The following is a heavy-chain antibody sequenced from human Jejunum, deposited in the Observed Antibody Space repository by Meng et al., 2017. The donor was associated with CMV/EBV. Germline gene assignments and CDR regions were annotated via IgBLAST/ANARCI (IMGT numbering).Heavy chain of an antibody. CDR1: GGSLSSYV. CDR3: ARVNDGRVRYYFAY. CDR2: ITPVFGTT. J-gene: IGHJ4*02. D-gene: IGHD3-22*01. Sequence: KASGGSLSSYVIDWVRQAPGQGPEWMGEITPVFGTTSYAPKFQGKVTITADESTSTVFMELSSLRSEDTAVYYCARVNDGRVRYYFAYWGQGTLVTVSS. V-gene: IGHV1-69*01.